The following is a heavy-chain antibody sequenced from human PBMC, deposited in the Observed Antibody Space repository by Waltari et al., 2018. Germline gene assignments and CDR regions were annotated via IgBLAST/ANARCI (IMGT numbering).Heavy chain of an antibody. D-gene: IGHD3-10*01. V-gene: IGHV4-31*02. CDR2: IYYRGST. J-gene: IGHJ4*02. Sequence: GKGLEWIGYIYYRGSTSFNPSLKSRLTISLDTSNNQFSLRLTSVTAADTAVYYCARSPTYYGSGTYYLRPQYYFDYWGQGTLVTVSS. CDR3: ARSPTYYGSGTYYLRPQYYFDY.